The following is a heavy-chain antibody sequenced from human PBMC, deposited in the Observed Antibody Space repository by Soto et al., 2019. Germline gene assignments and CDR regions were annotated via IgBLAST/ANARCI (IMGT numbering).Heavy chain of an antibody. V-gene: IGHV3-23*01. CDR2: VSRSGDNT. CDR3: AKDANSGSPWYYHGMDV. CDR1: GFTLSSYA. J-gene: IGHJ6*02. Sequence: GGSLRLSCAASGFTLSSYAMSWVRQAPGKGLEWVSAVSRSGDNTYHADSVKGRFTISRDNSKNTLYLQMNSLRAEDTAVYHCAKDANSGSPWYYHGMDVWGQGTTVTVSS. D-gene: IGHD1-26*01.